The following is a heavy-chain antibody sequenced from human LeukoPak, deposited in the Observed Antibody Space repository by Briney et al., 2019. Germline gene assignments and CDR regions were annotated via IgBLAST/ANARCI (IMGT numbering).Heavy chain of an antibody. Sequence: AGGSLRLSCAASGFSFSTYGMSWVRQSPGKGLEWVSGISGSGDHTYHGDSVRGRFTISRDNSNNTLYLEMKSLIVEDTALYYCVKPPEWLRLRADVFETWGQGTTVTVSS. CDR1: GFSFSTYG. J-gene: IGHJ3*02. V-gene: IGHV3-23*01. CDR2: ISGSGDHT. D-gene: IGHD5-12*01. CDR3: VKPPEWLRLRADVFET.